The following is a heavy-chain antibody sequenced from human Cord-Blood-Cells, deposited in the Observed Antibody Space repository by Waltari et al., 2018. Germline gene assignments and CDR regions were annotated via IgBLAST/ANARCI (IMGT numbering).Heavy chain of an antibody. CDR3: ARDSSNYFDY. D-gene: IGHD4-4*01. Sequence: QVQLVESGGGVVQPGRSLRLSCAASGFTFSSSAMHGVRQAPGKGLEWVAVISYDGSNKYYADSVKGRFTISRDNSKNTLYLQMNSLRAEDTAVYYCARDSSNYFDYWGQGTLVTVSS. CDR1: GFTFSSSA. CDR2: ISYDGSNK. J-gene: IGHJ4*02. V-gene: IGHV3-30-3*01.